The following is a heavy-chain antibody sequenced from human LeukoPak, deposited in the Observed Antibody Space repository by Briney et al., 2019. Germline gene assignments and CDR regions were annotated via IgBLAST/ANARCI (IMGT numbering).Heavy chain of an antibody. V-gene: IGHV3-9*01. D-gene: IGHD5-24*01. CDR2: INWNGKNI. Sequence: GGSLRLSCAASGSLFDDYAMHWVRQPPGKCLEWVSGINWNGKNIGYGDSVKGRFTISRDNPKNSLSRQKNDLRPEDTALYYCARQPGVADNDNNYYYGMDVWGQGTTVTVSS. CDR3: ARQPGVADNDNNYYYGMDV. CDR1: GSLFDDYA. J-gene: IGHJ6*02.